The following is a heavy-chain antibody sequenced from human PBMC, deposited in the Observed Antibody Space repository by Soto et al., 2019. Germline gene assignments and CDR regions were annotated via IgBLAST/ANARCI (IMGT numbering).Heavy chain of an antibody. CDR3: AKDRTVAARHSDY. V-gene: IGHV1-46*01. D-gene: IGHD6-6*01. Sequence: GASVKVSCKASGYKFINHYIHWVRQAPGVGLEWMGIINPNGGGTDYAQKFQGRVTMTTDTYASTVHMELSSLRAEDSAVYYCAKDRTVAARHSDYWGQGTQVTVSS. CDR2: INPNGGGT. CDR1: GYKFINHY. J-gene: IGHJ4*02.